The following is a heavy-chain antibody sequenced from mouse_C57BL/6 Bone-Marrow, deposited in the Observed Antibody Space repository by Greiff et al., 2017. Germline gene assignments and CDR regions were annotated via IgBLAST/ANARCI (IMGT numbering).Heavy chain of an antibody. J-gene: IGHJ2*01. CDR1: GFTFSSYA. Sequence: EVQGVESGGGLVKPGGSLKLSCAASGFTFSSYAMSWVRQTPEKRLEWVATISDGGSYTYYPDNVKGRFTISRDNAKNNLYLQMSHLKSEDTAMYYCASLYYYSSSYRDYWGQGTTLTVSS. CDR2: ISDGGSYT. D-gene: IGHD1-1*01. V-gene: IGHV5-4*01. CDR3: ASLYYYSSSYRDY.